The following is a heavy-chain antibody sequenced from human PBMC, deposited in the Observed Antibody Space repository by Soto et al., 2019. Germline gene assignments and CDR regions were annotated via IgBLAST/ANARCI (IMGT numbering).Heavy chain of an antibody. CDR3: AGGPYGSGSYSYTEFDY. Sequence: GASVKVSCKASGYTFTSYAMHWVRQAPGQRLEWMGWINAGNGNTKYSQKFQGRVTITRDTSASTAYMELSSLRSEDTAVYYCAGGPYGSGSYSYTEFDYWGQGTLVTVSS. CDR1: GYTFTSYA. D-gene: IGHD3-10*01. V-gene: IGHV1-3*01. CDR2: INAGNGNT. J-gene: IGHJ4*02.